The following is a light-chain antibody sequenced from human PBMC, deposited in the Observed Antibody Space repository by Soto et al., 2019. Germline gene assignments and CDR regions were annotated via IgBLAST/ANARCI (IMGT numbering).Light chain of an antibody. Sequence: QSALTQPASVSGSPGQSITISCTGTSGDVGGYNYVSWYQQHPGKAPKLLIYDVSSRPSGVSNRFSGSKSGNTASLTISGLQAEDEADYFCSSYTSSSSYVFGTGTKLTVL. CDR2: DVS. CDR3: SSYTSSSSYV. J-gene: IGLJ1*01. CDR1: SGDVGGYNY. V-gene: IGLV2-14*01.